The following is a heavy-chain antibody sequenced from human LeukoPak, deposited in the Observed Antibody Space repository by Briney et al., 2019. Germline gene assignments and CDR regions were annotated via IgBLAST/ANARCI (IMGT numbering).Heavy chain of an antibody. D-gene: IGHD5-12*01. V-gene: IGHV4-61*01. CDR3: ARGGGAWWLQYYFDY. J-gene: IGHJ4*02. CDR2: IYYSGST. Sequence: SETLSLTCTVSRGSVSSGSYYWSWIRQPPGKGLEWIGYIYYSGSTNYNPSLKSRVTISVDTSKNQFSLKLSSVTAADTAVYYCARGGGAWWLQYYFDYWGQGTLVTVSS. CDR1: RGSVSSGSYY.